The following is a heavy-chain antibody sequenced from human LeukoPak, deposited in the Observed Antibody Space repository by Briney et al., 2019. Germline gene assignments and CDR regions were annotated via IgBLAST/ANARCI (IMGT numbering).Heavy chain of an antibody. V-gene: IGHV4-4*07. J-gene: IGHJ6*03. D-gene: IGHD6-13*01. CDR2: VYTSGST. CDR1: GGSISSYY. CDR3: AREVGVGSSWYSNYYYYMDV. Sequence: SETLSLTCTVSGGSISSYYWSWIRQPAAKGLEWIGRVYTSGSTNYNPSLKIRVTMSVDTSKNQFSPKLSSVTAADTAVYYCAREVGVGSSWYSNYYYYMDVWGKGTTVTVSS.